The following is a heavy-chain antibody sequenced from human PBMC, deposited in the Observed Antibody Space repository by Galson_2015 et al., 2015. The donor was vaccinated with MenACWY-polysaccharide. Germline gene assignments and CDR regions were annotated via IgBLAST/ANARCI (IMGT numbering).Heavy chain of an antibody. Sequence: SLRLSCAASAFTFSSYRMAWVRQAPGKGLEWVANIKPDGSEKYYVDSMKGRFTISRDNAKNSLYLQMNSLRAEDTAVYYCASQSASGYYAYWGQGTLVTVSS. CDR1: AFTFSSYR. CDR2: IKPDGSEK. D-gene: IGHD3-22*01. V-gene: IGHV3-7*01. CDR3: ASQSASGYYAY. J-gene: IGHJ4*02.